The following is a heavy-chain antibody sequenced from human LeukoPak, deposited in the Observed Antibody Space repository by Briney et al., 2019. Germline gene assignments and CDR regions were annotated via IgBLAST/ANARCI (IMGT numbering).Heavy chain of an antibody. Sequence: GGSLRPSCAASGFALSGYSINWVRQAPGKGLEWVSFIDRSNSDIYYADSVKGRFTISRDNARDSVFLQLNRLRAEDTAVYYCTRDPGYSSSSISFWGQGTLVTVSS. J-gene: IGHJ4*02. CDR3: TRDPGYSSSSISF. V-gene: IGHV3-21*01. CDR1: GFALSGYS. D-gene: IGHD6-6*01. CDR2: IDRSNSDI.